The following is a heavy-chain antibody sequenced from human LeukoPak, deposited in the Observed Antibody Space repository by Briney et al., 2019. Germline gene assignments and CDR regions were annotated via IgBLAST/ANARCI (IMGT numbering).Heavy chain of an antibody. J-gene: IGHJ4*02. Sequence: GGSLRLSCAASGFIFSSYAINWVRQAPGKGLEWVSSISGNGQYIFYRDSLKGRFTISRDNAKNSLYLQMNSLRAEDTAVYYCARDPPLVSSGSYYAAYYFDYWGQGTLVTVSS. CDR1: GFIFSSYA. CDR2: ISGNGQYI. CDR3: ARDPPLVSSGSYYAAYYFDY. V-gene: IGHV3-21*01. D-gene: IGHD1-26*01.